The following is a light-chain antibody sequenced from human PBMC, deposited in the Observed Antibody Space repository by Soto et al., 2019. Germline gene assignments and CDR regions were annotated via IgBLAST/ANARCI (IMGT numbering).Light chain of an antibody. CDR2: DVT. CDR3: YSYAGTYTFV. J-gene: IGLJ1*01. CDR1: ANDVGGHNY. Sequence: QSVLTQPRSVSGSPGQSATISCTGTANDVGGHNYVSWYQQHPGEAPKLLIYDVTERPSGVPDRFSGSKSDNTASLTISGLQTEDEADYYCYSYAGTYTFVFGTGTKLTVL. V-gene: IGLV2-11*01.